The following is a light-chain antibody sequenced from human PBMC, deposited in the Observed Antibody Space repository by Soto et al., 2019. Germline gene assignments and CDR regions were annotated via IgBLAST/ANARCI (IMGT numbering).Light chain of an antibody. CDR2: LGS. J-gene: IGKJ1*01. CDR3: MQGLQAWT. CDR1: QSLLHSNGYNY. V-gene: IGKV2-28*01. Sequence: DIVMTQSPLSLPVTPGEPASISCRSSQSLLHSNGYNYVDWYLQKPGQSPQLLIYLGSNRASGVPDRFSGSGSGTDFTLKISRVEAADVGVYYCMQGLQAWTFGQGTKLEFK.